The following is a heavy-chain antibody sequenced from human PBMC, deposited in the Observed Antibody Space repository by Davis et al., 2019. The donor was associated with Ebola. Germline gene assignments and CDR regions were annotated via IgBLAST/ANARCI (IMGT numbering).Heavy chain of an antibody. D-gene: IGHD3-10*01. V-gene: IGHV4-59*02. Sequence: MPGGSLRLSCAVSGFTVSSYAVSWVRQAPGKGLEWIGYINHSGSTNYNPSLKSRVTISVDTSKNQFSLKLSSVTAADTAVYFCARESFASGSYYTGYYYYGMDVWGQGTTVTVSS. CDR1: GFTVSSYA. CDR3: ARESFASGSYYTGYYYYGMDV. CDR2: INHSGST. J-gene: IGHJ6*02.